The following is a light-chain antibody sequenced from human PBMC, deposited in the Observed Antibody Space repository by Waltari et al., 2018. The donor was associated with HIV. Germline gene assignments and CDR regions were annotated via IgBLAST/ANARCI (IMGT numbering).Light chain of an antibody. Sequence: DIQMTQSPSLTTSVADRVTITCRASQSMDIYVNWYQPKPGKTPNLLIYSASNLQSGVPSRFSGSGSGTDFTLTISSLQPEDISNYYYQQNYDTQYTFGQGTKLEIK. CDR3: QQNYDTQYT. J-gene: IGKJ2*01. CDR2: SAS. CDR1: QSMDIY. V-gene: IGKV1-39*01.